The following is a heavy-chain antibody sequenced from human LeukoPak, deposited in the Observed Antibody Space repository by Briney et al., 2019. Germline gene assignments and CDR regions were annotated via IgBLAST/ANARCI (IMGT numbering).Heavy chain of an antibody. CDR3: ARIVRGVIRLQGFDY. CDR1: GGSFRGYY. CDR2: INHSGST. J-gene: IGHJ4*02. V-gene: IGHV4-34*01. D-gene: IGHD3-10*01. Sequence: PSETLSLTCAVYGGSFRGYYWSWIRQPPGKGLEWIGEINHSGSTNYNPSLKSRVTISVDTSKNQCFLKLSSVTAADTAVYYCARIVRGVIRLQGFDYWGQGTLVTVSS.